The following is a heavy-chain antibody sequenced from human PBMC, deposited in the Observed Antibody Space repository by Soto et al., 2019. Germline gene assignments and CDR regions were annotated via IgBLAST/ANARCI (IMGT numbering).Heavy chain of an antibody. CDR3: ARGLLLWFGESSRRGGYYCDMDV. CDR2: INDSGST. V-gene: IGHV4-34*01. D-gene: IGHD3-10*01. J-gene: IGHJ6*03. Sequence: QVQLQQWGAGLLKPSETLSLTCAVYGGSFSGYYWSWIRQTPGKGLEWIVEINDSGSTIHNPSSKSRCTILVDTPKNQVSLTLSSGTAAGTSVYYCARGLLLWFGESSRRGGYYCDMDVCVKGTTVTVSS. CDR1: GGSFSGYY.